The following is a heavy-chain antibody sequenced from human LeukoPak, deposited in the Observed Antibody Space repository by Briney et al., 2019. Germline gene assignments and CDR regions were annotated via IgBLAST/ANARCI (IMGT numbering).Heavy chain of an antibody. CDR2: ISSSSSTI. D-gene: IGHD3-3*01. Sequence: GGSLRLSCAASGFTFSSYSMNWVRQAPGKGLEWVSYISSSSSTIYYADSVKGRFTISRDNAKNSLYLQMNSLRAEDTAVYYCARYYDFWSAPTGYWGQGTLVTVSS. CDR1: GFTFSSYS. J-gene: IGHJ4*02. V-gene: IGHV3-48*04. CDR3: ARYYDFWSAPTGY.